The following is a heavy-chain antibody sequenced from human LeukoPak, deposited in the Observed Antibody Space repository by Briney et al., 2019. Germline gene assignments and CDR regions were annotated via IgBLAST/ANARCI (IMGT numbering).Heavy chain of an antibody. D-gene: IGHD2-2*01. CDR3: ARDQRYCSSSSCPWEPFDY. CDR2: ISSSSSTI. CDR1: GLTFSGYS. Sequence: GGSLRLSFADSGLTFSGYSMNCVRQAPGKGLEWVSYISSSSSTIYYADSVKGRFTISRDNAKNSLYLQMNSLRAEDTAVYYCARDQRYCSSSSCPWEPFDYWGQGTLVTVSS. J-gene: IGHJ4*02. V-gene: IGHV3-48*04.